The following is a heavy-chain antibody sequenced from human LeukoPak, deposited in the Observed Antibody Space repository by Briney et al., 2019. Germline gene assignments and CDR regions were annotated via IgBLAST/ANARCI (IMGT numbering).Heavy chain of an antibody. CDR2: IYSGDSDT. V-gene: IGHV5-51*01. CDR3: ARVPSGSYYGWFDS. J-gene: IGHJ5*01. CDR1: GYTSTRYW. D-gene: IGHD1-26*01. Sequence: GESLKISCQASGYTSTRYWIAWVRQMPGKGLEWMGIIYSGDSDTTYSPSFQGQVTMSADKSIGTAYLQWSSLKASGTAMYYCARVPSGSYYGWFDSWGQGTLVTVSS.